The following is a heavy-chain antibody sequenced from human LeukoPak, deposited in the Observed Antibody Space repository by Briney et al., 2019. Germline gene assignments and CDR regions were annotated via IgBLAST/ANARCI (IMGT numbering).Heavy chain of an antibody. D-gene: IGHD6-13*01. Sequence: GGSLRLSCAASGFTFSTYSMNWVRQTPGKGLEWVSYISSSSTILYADSVKGRLTISRDNAKNSLYLQMNSLGAADTAVYYCAKGRIAAAGPALTYYYYGMDVWGQGTTVTVSS. CDR2: ISSSSTI. CDR3: AKGRIAAAGPALTYYYYGMDV. J-gene: IGHJ6*02. CDR1: GFTFSTYS. V-gene: IGHV3-48*04.